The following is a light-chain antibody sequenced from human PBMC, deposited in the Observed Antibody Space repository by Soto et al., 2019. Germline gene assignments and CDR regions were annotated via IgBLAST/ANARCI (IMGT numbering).Light chain of an antibody. Sequence: QSALTKPRSVSGSPGQSVTISCTGTGSDVAGYNYVSWYQQHPGKAPKLMIYDVTKRPSGVPDRFSGSKSGNTASLTISGLQAEDEADYYCCSYGGTYNLIFGGGTKVTVL. V-gene: IGLV2-11*01. CDR1: GSDVAGYNY. CDR2: DVT. CDR3: CSYGGTYNLI. J-gene: IGLJ2*01.